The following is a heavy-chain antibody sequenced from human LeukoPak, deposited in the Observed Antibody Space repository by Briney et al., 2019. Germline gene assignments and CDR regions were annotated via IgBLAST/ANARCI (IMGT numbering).Heavy chain of an antibody. CDR2: IIPIFGTA. V-gene: IGHV1-69*13. D-gene: IGHD6-19*01. CDR3: ATDPLGIAVIVGL. J-gene: IGHJ2*01. Sequence: SVKVSCKASGGTFSSYAISWVRQAPGQGLEWMGGIIPIFGTANYAQKFQGGVTITADESTSTAYMELSSLRSEDTAVYYCATDPLGIAVIVGLWGRGTLVTVSS. CDR1: GGTFSSYA.